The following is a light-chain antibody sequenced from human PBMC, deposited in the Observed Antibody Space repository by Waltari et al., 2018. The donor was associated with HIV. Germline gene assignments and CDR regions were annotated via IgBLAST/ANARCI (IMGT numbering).Light chain of an antibody. V-gene: IGKV2-28*01. CDR2: LAS. CDR3: MQALQTPT. CDR1: QSLLRSNGYNY. J-gene: IGKJ4*01. Sequence: IVMTQSILSVAVTPGEPASIFFMASQSLLRSNGYNYVHWYLQKPGQSPHLLIYLASNRASGVPDRFSGSGSGTYFTLKISRVEPEDVGVYYCMQALQTPTFGGGTKVEIK.